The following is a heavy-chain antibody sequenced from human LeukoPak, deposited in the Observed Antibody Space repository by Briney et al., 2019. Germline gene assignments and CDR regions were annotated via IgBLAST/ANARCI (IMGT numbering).Heavy chain of an antibody. J-gene: IGHJ4*02. Sequence: GGSLRLSCAASGFTFSSYAMHWVRQAPGKGLEWVAVISYDGSNKYYADSVKGRFTISRDNSKNTLYLQMNSLRAEDTAVYYCATVEDGGTALIRDYYYWGQGTLVTVSS. CDR3: ATVEDGGTALIRDYYY. CDR1: GFTFSSYA. CDR2: ISYDGSNK. V-gene: IGHV3-30*07. D-gene: IGHD5-18*01.